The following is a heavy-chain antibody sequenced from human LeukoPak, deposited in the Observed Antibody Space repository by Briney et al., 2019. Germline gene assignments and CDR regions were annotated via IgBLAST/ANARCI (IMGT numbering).Heavy chain of an antibody. D-gene: IGHD2-15*01. V-gene: IGHV4-59*08. Sequence: SETLSLTCTVSGGSISSYYWSWIRQPPGKGLEWIGYIYYSGSTNDNPSLKSRVTISVDTSKNQFSLKLSSVTAADTAVYYCARHRAAFRSFDYWGQGTLVTVSS. CDR2: IYYSGST. CDR3: ARHRAAFRSFDY. J-gene: IGHJ4*02. CDR1: GGSISSYY.